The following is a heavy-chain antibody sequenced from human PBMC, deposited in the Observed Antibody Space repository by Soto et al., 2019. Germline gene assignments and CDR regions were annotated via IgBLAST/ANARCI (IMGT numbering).Heavy chain of an antibody. CDR3: ARTSGSGPVFDP. D-gene: IGHD3-10*01. J-gene: IGHJ5*02. Sequence: SSETLSLTCTVSGGSISSTSYYWGWIRQPPGKGLEWIATIYYSGSAYYNSSLKSRVTISVDTSKNQFSLKLSSVTAADTAVYYCARTSGSGPVFDPWGQGTLVTVSS. CDR2: IYYSGSA. CDR1: GGSISSTSYY. V-gene: IGHV4-39*07.